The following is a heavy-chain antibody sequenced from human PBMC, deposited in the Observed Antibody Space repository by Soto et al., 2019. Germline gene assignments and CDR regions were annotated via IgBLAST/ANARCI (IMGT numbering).Heavy chain of an antibody. CDR3: AKASSLRYFDWSRY. J-gene: IGHJ4*02. CDR1: GFTFSSYA. V-gene: IGHV3-23*01. CDR2: ISGSGGST. D-gene: IGHD3-9*01. Sequence: QTGGSLRLSCAASGFTFSSYAMSWVRQAPGKGLEWVSAISGSGGSTYYADSVKGRFTISRDNSKNTLYLQMNSLRAEDTAVYYCAKASSLRYFDWSRYWGQGTLVTVSS.